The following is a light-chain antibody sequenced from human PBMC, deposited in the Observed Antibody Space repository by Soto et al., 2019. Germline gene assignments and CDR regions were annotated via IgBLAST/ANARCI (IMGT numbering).Light chain of an antibody. CDR1: ERVSSN. CDR3: HQYHNWPRT. Sequence: IVMTQSPATLSVSPGERATLSCRASERVSSNLAWYQQKPGQAPRLLLYATSTRAMGIPARFRGSGSGTEFTLTISSLQSEDFAVYYCHQYHNWPRTFGQGTKVEIK. V-gene: IGKV3D-15*01. CDR2: ATS. J-gene: IGKJ1*01.